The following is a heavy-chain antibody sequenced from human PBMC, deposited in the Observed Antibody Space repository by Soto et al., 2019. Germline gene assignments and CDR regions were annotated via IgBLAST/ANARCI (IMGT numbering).Heavy chain of an antibody. J-gene: IGHJ4*02. CDR1: GDSISSYY. V-gene: IGHV4-59*08. Sequence: QVRLQESGPGLVKPSETLSLTCTISGDSISSYYWSWIRQPPGKELEWIGYINYSGNTNRNPSLKGRVTISTDTSKNELSLRLSSVTAADTAVYYCARNRGYSYGPVGSSFDYWGQGTLVTVSS. CDR2: INYSGNT. CDR3: ARNRGYSYGPVGSSFDY. D-gene: IGHD5-18*01.